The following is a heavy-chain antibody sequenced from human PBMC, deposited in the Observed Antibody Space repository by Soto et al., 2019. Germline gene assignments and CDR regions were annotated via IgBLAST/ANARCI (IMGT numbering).Heavy chain of an antibody. D-gene: IGHD3-9*01. V-gene: IGHV2-5*02. CDR3: AHKGPEDWPLDY. CDR2: IYWDDSK. J-gene: IGHJ4*02. CDR1: GFSLSTSGVG. Sequence: QITLKESGPTLVRPTQTLTLTCAFSGFSLSTSGVGVGWIRQPPGKALEWLAVIYWDDSKHYSPSLRSRLTITNDTSKNQVVLTMNNMDPMDTGTYYCAHKGPEDWPLDYWGQGTLVTVSS.